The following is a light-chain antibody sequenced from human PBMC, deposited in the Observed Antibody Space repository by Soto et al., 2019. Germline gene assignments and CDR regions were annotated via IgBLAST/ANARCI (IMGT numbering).Light chain of an antibody. CDR2: AAS. J-gene: IGKJ1*01. Sequence: DIQMTQSPSSLSASVGDRVTITCRASQSISSYLNWYQQKPGKAPKQLIYAASSLQSGVPSRFSGSGSGTDFTLTISSLQPEDFATYYCQQSYSTQPWTFGQGTKLEIK. CDR1: QSISSY. V-gene: IGKV1-39*01. CDR3: QQSYSTQPWT.